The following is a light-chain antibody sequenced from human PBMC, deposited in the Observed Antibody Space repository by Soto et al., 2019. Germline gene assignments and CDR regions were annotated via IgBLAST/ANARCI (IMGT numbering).Light chain of an antibody. CDR2: GIA. CDR1: HTISSSY. CDR3: QQYVTSSPRT. V-gene: IGKV3-20*01. J-gene: IGKJ1*01. Sequence: EIVLTQSPGTLSLSPGERATLSCRASHTISSSYLAWYQQKPGQAPRLLMYGIARRATGIPDRVSGSGSGTDFTLTITRLEHEDFAVYYCQQYVTSSPRTFGQGTKVEIK.